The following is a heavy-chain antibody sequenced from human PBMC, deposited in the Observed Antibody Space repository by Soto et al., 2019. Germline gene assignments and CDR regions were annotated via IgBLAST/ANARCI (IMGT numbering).Heavy chain of an antibody. J-gene: IGHJ4*02. Sequence: SETLSLTCTVSGVSVSSGSYYWSWIRQPPGKGLEWIGYIYYSGSTNYNPSLKSRVTISVDTSKNQFSLKLSSVTAADTAVYYCARYYDSSGSLDYWGQGTLVTVSS. CDR2: IYYSGST. CDR1: GVSVSSGSYY. V-gene: IGHV4-61*01. D-gene: IGHD3-22*01. CDR3: ARYYDSSGSLDY.